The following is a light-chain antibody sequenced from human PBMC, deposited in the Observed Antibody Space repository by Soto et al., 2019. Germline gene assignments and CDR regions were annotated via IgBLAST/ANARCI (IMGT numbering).Light chain of an antibody. CDR3: QTWVTGLWV. J-gene: IGLJ3*02. Sequence: QLVLTQSPSASASLGASVKLTCTLSTGHSTYAIAWHQQQPEKGPRYLMKLNSDGSHTRGDGIPDRFSGSSSGAERYLTISSLQSEDEADYYCQTWVTGLWVFGGGTQLTVL. V-gene: IGLV4-69*01. CDR1: TGHSTYA. CDR2: LNSDGSH.